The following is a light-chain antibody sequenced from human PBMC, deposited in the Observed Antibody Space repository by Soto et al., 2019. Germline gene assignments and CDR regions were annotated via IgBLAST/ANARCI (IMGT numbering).Light chain of an antibody. CDR1: QSVSDN. CDR3: QQYNNLPPLT. CDR2: GAS. V-gene: IGKV3-15*01. Sequence: EIVMTQSPATLSVSPGERATLSCRASQSVSDNLAWYQQKPGQAPRLLIYGASTRATGIPARFSGSGSGTEFTLTIRSLQSEDFAIFYCQQYNNLPPLTFGGGTKVEIK. J-gene: IGKJ4*01.